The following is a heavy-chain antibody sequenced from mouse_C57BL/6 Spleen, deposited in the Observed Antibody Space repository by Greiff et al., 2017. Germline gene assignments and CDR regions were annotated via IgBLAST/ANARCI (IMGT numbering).Heavy chain of an antibody. V-gene: IGHV5-6*01. CDR3: ARPDYYGGSYYAMDY. Sequence: EVMLVESGGDLVKPGGSLKLSCAASGFTFSSSGMSWVRQTPDKRLEWVATISSGGSYTYYPASVKGRFTISRDNAKNTLYLQMSRLKSEDTAIYYGARPDYYGGSYYAMDYWGQGTSVTVSS. J-gene: IGHJ4*01. CDR1: GFTFSSSG. CDR2: ISSGGSYT. D-gene: IGHD1-1*01.